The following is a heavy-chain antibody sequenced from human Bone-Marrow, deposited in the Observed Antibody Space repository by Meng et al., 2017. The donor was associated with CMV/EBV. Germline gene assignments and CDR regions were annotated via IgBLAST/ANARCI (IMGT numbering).Heavy chain of an antibody. D-gene: IGHD3-3*01. V-gene: IGHV3-15*01. J-gene: IGHJ4*02. CDR2: IKSKTDGGTT. CDR3: TTVRNYDFWSGYYTRGYYFDY. Sequence: GESLKISCAASGFTVSSNYMSWVRQAPGKGLEWVGRIKSKTDGGTTDYAAPVKGRFTISRDDSKNTLYLQMNSLKTEDTAVYYCTTVRNYDFWSGYYTRGYYFDYWGQGTLVTVYS. CDR1: GFTVSSNY.